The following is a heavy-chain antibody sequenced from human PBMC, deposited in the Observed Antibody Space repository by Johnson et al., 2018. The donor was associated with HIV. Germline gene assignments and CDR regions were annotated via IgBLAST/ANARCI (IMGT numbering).Heavy chain of an antibody. Sequence: QVQLVESGGGLVKPGGSLRLSCLASGFSFSTYGIHWVRQAPGKGLEWVAFIRNDGNSKYYADSVKGRFTVSRDNSKNTLYLQMHSLRGDDTAVYYCAKGFSGWPHDASDIWGQGTMVTVSS. V-gene: IGHV3-30*02. J-gene: IGHJ3*02. CDR2: IRNDGNSK. CDR3: AKGFSGWPHDASDI. CDR1: GFSFSTYG. D-gene: IGHD6-19*01.